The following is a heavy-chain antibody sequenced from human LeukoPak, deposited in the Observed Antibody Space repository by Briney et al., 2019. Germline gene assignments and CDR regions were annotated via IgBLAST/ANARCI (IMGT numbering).Heavy chain of an antibody. J-gene: IGHJ6*02. D-gene: IGHD6-19*01. V-gene: IGHV4-59*01. CDR2: IYYSGST. CDR3: ARALFQQWGGRYYYYGMDV. Sequence: SETLSLTCTVSGGSISSYYWSWIRQPPGKGLEWIGYIYYSGSTNYNPSLKSRVTISVDTSKNQFSLKLSSVTAADTAVYYCARALFQQWGGRYYYYGMDVWGQGTTVTVSS. CDR1: GGSISSYY.